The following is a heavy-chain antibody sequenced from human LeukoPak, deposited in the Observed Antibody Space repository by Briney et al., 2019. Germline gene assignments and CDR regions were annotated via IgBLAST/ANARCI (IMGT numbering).Heavy chain of an antibody. CDR2: IRGKADNYAT. J-gene: IGHJ4*02. Sequence: PGGSLRLSCAASGFTFSSYWMSWVRQASGTGLEWVGRIRGKADNYATAYAASVQGRCTISRDDSQNTAYLQLNSLKTEDTAVYYCTQNNYWGQGALVTVSS. CDR3: TQNNY. CDR1: GFTFSSYW. V-gene: IGHV3-73*01.